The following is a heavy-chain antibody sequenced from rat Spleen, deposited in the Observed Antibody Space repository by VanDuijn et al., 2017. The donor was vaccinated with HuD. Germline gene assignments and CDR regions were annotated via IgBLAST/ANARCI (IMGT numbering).Heavy chain of an antibody. V-gene: IGHV5-27*01. CDR1: GFTFSDYY. Sequence: EVQLVESGGGLVQPGRSLKLSCAASGFTFSDYYMAWVRQAPTKGLEWVAYISTGGDNTYYRDSVKGRFTISSDNAKSTLYLQPDRLRYADTASXYCXXXTFXXXTXXXGGXXXWGQGV. J-gene: IGHJ2*01. D-gene: IGHD2-5*01. CDR2: ISTGGDNT. CDR3: XXXTFXXXTXXXGGXXX.